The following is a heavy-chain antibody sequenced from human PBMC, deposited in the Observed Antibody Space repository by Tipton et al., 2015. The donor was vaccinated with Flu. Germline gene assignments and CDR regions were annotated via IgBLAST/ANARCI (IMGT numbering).Heavy chain of an antibody. CDR3: ARVVPAALYYFDY. CDR1: GFTFSSYW. J-gene: IGHJ4*02. CDR2: IKQDGSEK. Sequence: AVSGFTFSSYWMSWVRQAPGKGLEWVANIKQDGSEKYYVDSVKGRFTISRDNAKNSLYLQMNSLRAEDTAVYYCARVVPAALYYFDYWGQGTLVTVSS. V-gene: IGHV3-7*01. D-gene: IGHD2-2*01.